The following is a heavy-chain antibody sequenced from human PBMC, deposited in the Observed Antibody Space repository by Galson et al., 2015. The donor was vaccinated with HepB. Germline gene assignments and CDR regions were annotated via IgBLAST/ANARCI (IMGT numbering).Heavy chain of an antibody. D-gene: IGHD4-17*01. J-gene: IGHJ4*02. CDR3: ARYYGDFVSALWY. CDR1: GFTFSDYY. V-gene: IGHV3-11*01. Sequence: SLRLSCAASGFTFSDYYMSWIRQAPGKGLEWVSYISSSGNTIYYADSVKGRFTISRDNAKNSLYLQVNSLRAEDTAVYYCARYYGDFVSALWYWGQGTLVTVSS. CDR2: ISSSGNTI.